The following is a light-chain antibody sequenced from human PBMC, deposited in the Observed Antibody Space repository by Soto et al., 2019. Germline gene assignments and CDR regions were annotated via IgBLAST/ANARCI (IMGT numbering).Light chain of an antibody. J-gene: IGLJ7*01. CDR3: CSYGGSRAV. CDR1: SSDVGSHNL. Sequence: QSALTQPASVSESPGQSITISCTGTSSDVGSHNLVSWYQQHPGPAPKLMIYEVSKRPLSVSARFSASKSGNTASLTISGLKAEDEADYYCCSYGGSRAVFGGGTQLTVL. V-gene: IGLV2-23*02. CDR2: EVS.